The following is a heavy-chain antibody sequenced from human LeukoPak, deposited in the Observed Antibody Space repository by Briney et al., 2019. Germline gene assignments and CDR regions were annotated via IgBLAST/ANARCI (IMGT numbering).Heavy chain of an antibody. CDR3: ARAVLAHGVVATKDY. CDR1: GYTFTGYY. J-gene: IGHJ4*02. D-gene: IGHD5-12*01. Sequence: SVKVSCKASGYTFTGYYMHWVRQAPGQGLEWMGRINPNSGGTNYAQKFQGRVIMTRDTSISTAYMELSRLRSDDTAVYYCARAVLAHGVVATKDYWGQGTLVTVSS. CDR2: INPNSGGT. V-gene: IGHV1-2*06.